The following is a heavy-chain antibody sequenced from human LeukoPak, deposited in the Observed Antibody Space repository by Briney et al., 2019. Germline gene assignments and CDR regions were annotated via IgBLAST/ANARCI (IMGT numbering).Heavy chain of an antibody. D-gene: IGHD3-9*01. V-gene: IGHV3-21*01. CDR1: GFTFSSYS. J-gene: IGHJ6*03. CDR3: ARVVKSYDILTGYLPDMDV. CDR2: ISSSSSYI. Sequence: GGSLRLSCAASGFTFSSYSMNWVRQAPGKGLEWVSSISSSSSYIYYADSVKGRFTISRDNAKNSLYLQMNSLRAEDTAVYYCARVVKSYDILTGYLPDMDVWGKGTTVTISS.